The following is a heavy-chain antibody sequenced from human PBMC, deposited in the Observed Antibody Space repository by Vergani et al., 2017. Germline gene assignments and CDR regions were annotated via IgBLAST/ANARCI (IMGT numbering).Heavy chain of an antibody. CDR1: GGTFSSYA. CDR3: AREGPYGDYVN. V-gene: IGHV3-21*01. CDR2: ISSSSSYI. Sequence: VQLVQSGAEVKKPGSSVKVSCKASGGTFSSYAISWVRQAPGKGLEWVSSISSSSSYIYYADSVKGRFTISRDNAKNSLYLQMNSLRAEDTAVYYCAREGPYGDYVNWGQGTLVTVSS. D-gene: IGHD4-17*01. J-gene: IGHJ4*02.